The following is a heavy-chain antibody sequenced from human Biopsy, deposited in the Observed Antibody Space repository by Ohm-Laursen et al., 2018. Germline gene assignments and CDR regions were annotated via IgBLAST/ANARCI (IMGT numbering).Heavy chain of an antibody. V-gene: IGHV4-31*03. J-gene: IGHJ4*02. CDR3: ARLGSGDYFPTFFDF. CDR1: GVSINGGRYY. D-gene: IGHD5-12*01. CDR2: IFYSANT. Sequence: SQTLSLTCTVSGVSINGGRYYWNWIRHHPGKGLEWIGSIFYSANTYYNPSLKSRVTISVDTSKNQFSLKLSSVTAADTAVYYCARLGSGDYFPTFFDFWGQGGLVTVSS.